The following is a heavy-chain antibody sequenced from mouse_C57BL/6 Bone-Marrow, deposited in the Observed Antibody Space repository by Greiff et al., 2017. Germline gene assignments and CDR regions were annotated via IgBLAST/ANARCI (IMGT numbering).Heavy chain of an antibody. D-gene: IGHD3-2*02. CDR2: INSDGGST. Sequence: EVQGVESGGGLVQPGESLKLSCESNEYDFPSHDMSWVRKTPEKRLELVAAINSDGGSTYYPDTMERRFIISRDNTKKTLYLQLSSLRSEDTALYYCARQRRNSAGYDWGQGTTLTVSS. CDR3: ARQRRNSAGYD. V-gene: IGHV5-2*01. CDR1: EYDFPSHD. J-gene: IGHJ2*01.